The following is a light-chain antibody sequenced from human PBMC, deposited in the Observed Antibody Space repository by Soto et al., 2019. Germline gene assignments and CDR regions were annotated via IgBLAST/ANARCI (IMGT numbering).Light chain of an antibody. CDR1: QSVSSSY. CDR2: ASS. Sequence: EIVLTQSLGTLSSSPGERATLSCRASQSVSSSYLAWYQHKPGQAPRLLIYASSSRATGIPDRFGGSGSGTDFTLTISRLEPEDFAVYYCQQYGDSSWTFGQGTKVEIK. CDR3: QQYGDSSWT. V-gene: IGKV3-20*01. J-gene: IGKJ1*01.